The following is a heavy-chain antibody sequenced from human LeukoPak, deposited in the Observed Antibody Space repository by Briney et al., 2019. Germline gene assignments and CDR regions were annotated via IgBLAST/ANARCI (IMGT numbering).Heavy chain of an antibody. J-gene: IGHJ5*02. CDR1: GGSFSGYY. CDR2: INHSGST. CDR3: ARRRYSSDLTGFDP. Sequence: SETLSLTCAVYGGSFSGYYWSWIRQPPGKGLEWIGEINHSGSTNYNPSLKSQVTISVDTSKNQFSLKLSSVTAADTAVYYCARRRYSSDLTGFDPWGQGTLVTVSS. D-gene: IGHD6-19*01. V-gene: IGHV4-34*01.